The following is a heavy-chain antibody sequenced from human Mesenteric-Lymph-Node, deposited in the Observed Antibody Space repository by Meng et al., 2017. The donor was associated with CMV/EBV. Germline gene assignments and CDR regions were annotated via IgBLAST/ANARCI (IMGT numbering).Heavy chain of an antibody. V-gene: IGHV3-23*01. CDR1: GFTFSSYA. Sequence: GESLKISCAASGFTFSSYAIDWVRQAPGKGLEWVSDISCSGVSTYYADSVKGRFTISRDNSKNTLYLQMNSLRAEDTAVYYCAKGSYYDSSNLYFDYWGQGTLVTVSS. D-gene: IGHD3-22*01. CDR2: ISCSGVST. CDR3: AKGSYYDSSNLYFDY. J-gene: IGHJ4*02.